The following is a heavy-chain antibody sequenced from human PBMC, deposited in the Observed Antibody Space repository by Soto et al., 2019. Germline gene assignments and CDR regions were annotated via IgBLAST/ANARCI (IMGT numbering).Heavy chain of an antibody. CDR1: GYTLTELS. Sequence: GASVKVSCKVSGYTLTELSMHWVRQAPGKGLEWMGGFDPEDGETIYAQKFQGRVTMTEDTSTDTAYMELSSLRSEDTAGYYCATQITWIQLWSPSDQYYYGMDVWGQGTTVTVSS. CDR3: ATQITWIQLWSPSDQYYYGMDV. V-gene: IGHV1-24*01. CDR2: FDPEDGET. J-gene: IGHJ6*02. D-gene: IGHD5-18*01.